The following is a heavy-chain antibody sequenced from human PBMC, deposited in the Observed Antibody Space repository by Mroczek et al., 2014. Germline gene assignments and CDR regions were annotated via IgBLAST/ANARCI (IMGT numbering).Heavy chain of an antibody. CDR2: ISYDGSNK. J-gene: IGHJ4*02. CDR3: LSPDTARSYYFDY. CDR1: GFTFSSYG. V-gene: IGHV3-30*03. D-gene: IGHD5-18*01. Sequence: VQLVETGGGVVQPGRSLRLSCAASGFTFSSYGMHWVRQAPGKGLEWVAVISYDGSNKYYADSVKGRFTISRDNSKNTLYLQMNSLRAEDTAVYYCLSPDTARSYYFDYWGQGTLVTVSS.